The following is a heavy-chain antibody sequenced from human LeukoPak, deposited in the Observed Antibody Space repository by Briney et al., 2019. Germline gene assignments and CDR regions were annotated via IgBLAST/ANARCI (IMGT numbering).Heavy chain of an antibody. CDR2: IHSSGTT. J-gene: IGHJ2*01. CDR1: GGSISSGDYY. Sequence: PSETLSLTCNVSGGSISSGDYYWSWFRQPPGKGLEWIGYIHSSGTTYYNPALKNRPIISVDTSKNPFSLKLRSVTAADTAVYCCSMRGYMYGNWYFDLWDRGTLVAVSS. V-gene: IGHV4-30-4*01. CDR3: SMRGYMYGNWYFDL. D-gene: IGHD5-12*01.